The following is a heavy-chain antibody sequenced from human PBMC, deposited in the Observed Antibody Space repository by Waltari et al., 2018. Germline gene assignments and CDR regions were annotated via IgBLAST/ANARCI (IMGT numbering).Heavy chain of an antibody. CDR1: GYTFTSYA. Sequence: QVQLVQSGAEVKKPGASVKVSCKASGYTFTSYAMHWVRQAPGQRLEWMGWINAGNGNTKYSQKCQGRVTITRDTSASTAYMELSSLRSEDTAVYYCARPRTGGITFFDYWGQGTLVTVSS. CDR3: ARPRTGGITFFDY. J-gene: IGHJ4*02. V-gene: IGHV1-3*01. CDR2: INAGNGNT. D-gene: IGHD1-20*01.